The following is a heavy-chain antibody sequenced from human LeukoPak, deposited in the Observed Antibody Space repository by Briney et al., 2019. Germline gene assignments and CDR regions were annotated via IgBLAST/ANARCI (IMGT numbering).Heavy chain of an antibody. J-gene: IGHJ3*01. CDR1: GFTFSSYA. Sequence: GGSLRLSCAASGFTFSSYAMSWVRQAPGKGLEWVSSISGSGDSTYYADSVKGRFTISRDNSKNTLYLQMNRLRADDTAVYYCAKGTGSGWYDAFDFWGQGTMVTISS. V-gene: IGHV3-23*01. CDR2: ISGSGDST. CDR3: AKGTGSGWYDAFDF. D-gene: IGHD6-19*01.